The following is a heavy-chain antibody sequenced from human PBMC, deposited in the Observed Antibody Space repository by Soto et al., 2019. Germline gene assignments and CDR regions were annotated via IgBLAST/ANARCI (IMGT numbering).Heavy chain of an antibody. V-gene: IGHV3-30-3*01. Sequence: QVQLVESGGGVVQPGRSLRLSCSASGFTFSTYGLHWVRQAPGKGLEWVAVISSDGDNKYYGDSVKGRFTISRDDSKNTLYLQMKSLRVEDTAVYFCARESSTYDNTWFHNGFDPWGQGTLVTVSS. J-gene: IGHJ5*02. CDR1: GFTFSTYG. D-gene: IGHD3-22*01. CDR3: ARESSTYDNTWFHNGFDP. CDR2: ISSDGDNK.